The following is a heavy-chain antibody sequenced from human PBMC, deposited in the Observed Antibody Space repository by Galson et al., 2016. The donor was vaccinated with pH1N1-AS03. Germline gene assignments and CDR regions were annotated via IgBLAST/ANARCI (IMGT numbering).Heavy chain of an antibody. V-gene: IGHV1-46*01. CDR2: IDPSGGPT. CDR1: GYTLTRYY. D-gene: IGHD3-16*02. CDR3: ARRYYFDY. Sequence: SVKVSCKASGYTLTRYYMHWVRQAPGLGLEWMGIIDPSGGPTTYAPKFQGRITITTDTSTSTVYMELVSLRSEDTAVYYCARRYYFDYWGQGTLVTISS. J-gene: IGHJ4*02.